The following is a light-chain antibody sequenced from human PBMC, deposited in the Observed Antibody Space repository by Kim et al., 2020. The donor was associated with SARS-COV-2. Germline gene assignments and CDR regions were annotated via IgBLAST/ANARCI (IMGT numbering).Light chain of an antibody. Sequence: ASVGDKVTITCQASQDISTYFNWYQHKPGKAPKLLIYAASHLKTGVPSRFSGNGSGTDFSFTISSLQPEDIATYYCQQYDNLPLTFGGGTKVDIK. CDR3: QQYDNLPLT. CDR1: QDISTY. V-gene: IGKV1-33*01. J-gene: IGKJ4*01. CDR2: AAS.